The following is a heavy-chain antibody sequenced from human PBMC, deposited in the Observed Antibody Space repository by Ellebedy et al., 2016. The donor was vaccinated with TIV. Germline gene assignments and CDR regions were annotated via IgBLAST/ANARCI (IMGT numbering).Heavy chain of an antibody. Sequence: GGSLRLXCAASGFTFRNYWMNWVRQAPGKGLEWVANIKQDGSEKKYVDSVKGRFTISRDNAKNSLYLQMNSLRAEDTAVYYCATRDYDLWSGVSYYYYMDVWGKGTTVTVSS. CDR1: GFTFRNYW. D-gene: IGHD3-3*01. J-gene: IGHJ6*03. CDR2: IKQDGSEK. CDR3: ATRDYDLWSGVSYYYYMDV. V-gene: IGHV3-7*03.